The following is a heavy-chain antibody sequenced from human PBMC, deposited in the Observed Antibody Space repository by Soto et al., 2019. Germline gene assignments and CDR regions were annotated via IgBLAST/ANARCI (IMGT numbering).Heavy chain of an antibody. CDR1: GGSISSSSYY. V-gene: IGHV4-39*01. CDR3: ARRVMGAPFQH. D-gene: IGHD1-26*01. CDR2: IYYSGST. Sequence: SETLSLTCTVSGGSISSSSYYWGWIRQPPGKGLEWIGSIYYSGSTYYNPSLKSRVTISVDTSKNQFSLKLSSVTAADTAVYYCARRVMGAPFQHWGQGTLVTVSS. J-gene: IGHJ1*01.